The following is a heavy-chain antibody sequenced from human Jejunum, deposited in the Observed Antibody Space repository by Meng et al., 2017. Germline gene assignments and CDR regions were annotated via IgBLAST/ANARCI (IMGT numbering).Heavy chain of an antibody. Sequence: GGSLRLSCAASGFTFTNYAMSWVRQTPGKGLEWVSVIEASSGSTYYADSVKGRFTIPRDNSKNTVYLQMNSLRPEDTAIYYCVPRLTANWGSGLDYWGQGTLVTVSS. CDR2: IEASSGST. D-gene: IGHD7-27*01. J-gene: IGHJ4*01. CDR1: GFTFTNYA. CDR3: VPRLTANWGSGLDY. V-gene: IGHV3-23*01.